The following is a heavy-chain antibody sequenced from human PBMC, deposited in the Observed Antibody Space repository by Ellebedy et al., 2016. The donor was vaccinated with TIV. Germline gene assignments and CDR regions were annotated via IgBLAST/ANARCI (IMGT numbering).Heavy chain of an antibody. CDR1: GFTFSSYA. Sequence: GESLKISCAASGFTFSSYAMSWVRQAPGKGLEWVSGIGTGGNTFYADSVRGRFTISRDTSKNTVYLQMNSLRVEDTALYFCARNRDANGWYVDLWGQGTLVTVSS. D-gene: IGHD6-19*01. CDR3: ARNRDANGWYVDL. CDR2: IGTGGNT. V-gene: IGHV3-23*01. J-gene: IGHJ5*02.